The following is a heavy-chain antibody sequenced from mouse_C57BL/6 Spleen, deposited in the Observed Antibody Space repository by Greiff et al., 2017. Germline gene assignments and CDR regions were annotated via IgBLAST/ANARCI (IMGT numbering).Heavy chain of an antibody. Sequence: SGPELVKPGASVKMSCKASGYTFTDYNMHWVKQSHGKSLEWIGYINPNNGGTSYNQKFKGKATLTVNKSSSTAYMELRSLTSEDSAVXYCARHYYGSSYDYFDYWGQGTTLTVSS. CDR1: GYTFTDYN. D-gene: IGHD1-1*01. V-gene: IGHV1-22*01. J-gene: IGHJ2*01. CDR3: ARHYYGSSYDYFDY. CDR2: INPNNGGT.